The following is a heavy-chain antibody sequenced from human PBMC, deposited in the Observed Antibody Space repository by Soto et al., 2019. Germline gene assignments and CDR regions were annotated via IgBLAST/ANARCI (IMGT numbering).Heavy chain of an antibody. CDR2: IGTAGDT. D-gene: IGHD6-13*01. J-gene: IGHJ4*02. CDR1: GFTFSGFD. Sequence: GGSLRLSCEASGFTFSGFDMHWVRQPTGKGLEWVSSIGTAGDTYYAVSVKGRFTISRDNAKNSLSLQMNSLRAGDMAVYFCAKSQEIGTHFFDSWGQGTLVTVSS. V-gene: IGHV3-13*01. CDR3: AKSQEIGTHFFDS.